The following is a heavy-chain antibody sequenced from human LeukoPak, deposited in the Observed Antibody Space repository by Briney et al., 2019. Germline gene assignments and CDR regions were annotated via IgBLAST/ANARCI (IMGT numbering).Heavy chain of an antibody. Sequence: SETLSLTCTVSGGSISTYYWSWIRQPAGKGLEWIGRIYTSGSTNYNPSLKSRVTMSVDTSKNQFSLKLSSVTAADTAVYYCARERTPGSGYGVDYWGQGTVVTVSS. CDR3: ARERTPGSGYGVDY. V-gene: IGHV4-4*07. J-gene: IGHJ4*02. CDR2: IYTSGST. CDR1: GGSISTYY. D-gene: IGHD6-25*01.